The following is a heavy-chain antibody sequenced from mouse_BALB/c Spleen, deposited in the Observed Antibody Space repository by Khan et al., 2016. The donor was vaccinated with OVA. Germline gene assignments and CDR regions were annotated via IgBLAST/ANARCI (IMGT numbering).Heavy chain of an antibody. CDR3: ARMVTTSLDY. CDR2: IYPGSGNT. Sequence: QVQLKESGTELARPGASVKLSCKASGYTFTDYYITWVKQRTGQGLEWIGEIYPGSGNTYYNEKFKGKATLTADKSSNTAYMQLSSLTSEDSAVYFCARMVTTSLDYWGQGTTLTVSS. J-gene: IGHJ2*01. V-gene: IGHV1-77*01. CDR1: GYTFTDYY. D-gene: IGHD2-3*01.